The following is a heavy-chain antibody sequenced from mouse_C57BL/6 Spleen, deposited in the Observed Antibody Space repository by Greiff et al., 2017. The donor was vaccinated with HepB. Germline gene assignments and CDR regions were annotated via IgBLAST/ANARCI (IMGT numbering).Heavy chain of an antibody. J-gene: IGHJ1*03. D-gene: IGHD3-2*02. Sequence: VQLQQSGAELVRPGASVTLSCKASGYTFTDYEMHWVKQTPVHGLEWIGAIDPETGGTAYNQKFKGKAILTADKSSSPAYMELRSLTSEDSAVYYCTRRLDWYFDVWGTGTTVTVSS. CDR1: GYTFTDYE. V-gene: IGHV1-15*01. CDR2: IDPETGGT. CDR3: TRRLDWYFDV.